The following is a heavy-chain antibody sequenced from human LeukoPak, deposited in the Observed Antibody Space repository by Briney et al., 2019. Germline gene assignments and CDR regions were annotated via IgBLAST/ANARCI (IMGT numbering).Heavy chain of an antibody. CDR3: ARDRTIYFDY. Sequence: QPGGSLRFSCAASGFTFRSCGMHWVRQAPGKGLEWVAVIWYDGSNKYYADSVKGRFTISRDNSKNTLSLQMNSLRAEDTAVYYCARDRTIYFDYWGQGTLVTVSS. CDR2: IWYDGSNK. D-gene: IGHD3-3*01. V-gene: IGHV3-33*01. J-gene: IGHJ4*02. CDR1: GFTFRSCG.